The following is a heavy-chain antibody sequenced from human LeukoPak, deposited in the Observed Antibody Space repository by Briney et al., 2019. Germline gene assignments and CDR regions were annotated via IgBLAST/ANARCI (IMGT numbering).Heavy chain of an antibody. J-gene: IGHJ4*02. CDR1: GFTVSSNY. CDR2: IYSGGST. D-gene: IGHD4-17*01. V-gene: IGHV3-53*04. CDR3: ASTHDYGDYALLPDY. Sequence: SGGSLRLSCAASGFTVSSNYMSWVRQAPGKGLEWVSVIYSGGSTYYADSVKGRFTISRHNSKNTLYLQMNSLRAEDTAVYYCASTHDYGDYALLPDYWGQGTLVTVSS.